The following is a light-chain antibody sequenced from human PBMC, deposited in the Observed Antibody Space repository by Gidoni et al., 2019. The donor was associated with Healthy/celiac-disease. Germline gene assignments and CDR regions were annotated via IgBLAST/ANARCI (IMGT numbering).Light chain of an antibody. Sequence: EIVLTQSPGTLALSPGESATLSCRASQSVSSSYLAWYQQKPGQAPRLLIYGASSRATGIPDRCSGSGSGTDFTLTISRLEPEDFAVYYCQHHKTFGQGTKVEIK. CDR1: QSVSSSY. V-gene: IGKV3-20*01. CDR3: QHHKT. J-gene: IGKJ1*01. CDR2: GAS.